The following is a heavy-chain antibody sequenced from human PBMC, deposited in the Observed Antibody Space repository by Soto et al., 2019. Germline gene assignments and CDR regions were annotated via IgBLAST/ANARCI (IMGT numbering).Heavy chain of an antibody. J-gene: IGHJ4*02. CDR2: INYSGST. CDR1: GGSISSSSSY. CDR3: GETGFWSGYRVVDY. V-gene: IGHV4-39*01. Sequence: QMQLQESGPGLVKPSETLSLTCTVSGGSISSSSSYWGWIRQPPGKGLEWIGSINYSGSTYYNPSLKSRITISVDTSNNQCSLKLSSVTAADTAVYFCGETGFWSGYRVVDYWGQGSLVTVSS. D-gene: IGHD3-3*01.